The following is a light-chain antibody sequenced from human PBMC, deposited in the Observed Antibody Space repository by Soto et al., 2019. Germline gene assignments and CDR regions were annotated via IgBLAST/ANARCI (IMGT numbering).Light chain of an antibody. J-gene: IGKJ4*01. CDR2: DAS. V-gene: IGKV3-11*01. Sequence: EIVLTQSPATLSLSPVERATLSCRASQRVSSYLAWYQQKPGQSPRLLIYDASNRATVIPARFSGSGSGTEFTLTISSLEPEDFAVYYCQQRSNWRWLTFGGGTKVDIK. CDR1: QRVSSY. CDR3: QQRSNWRWLT.